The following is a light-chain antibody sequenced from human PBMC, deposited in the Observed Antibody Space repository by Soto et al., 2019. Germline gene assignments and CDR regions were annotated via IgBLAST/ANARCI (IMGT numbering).Light chain of an antibody. CDR2: GGS. V-gene: IGKV4-1*01. CDR3: QQYGDSPWT. Sequence: DIVMTQSPDSLAVSLGERATIKCKSSLSVLHSSNNKNYLVWYQQKPGQAPRLLIYGGSRRATGVPDRFSGSGSETDFTLTISRLEPEDSAVFYCQQYGDSPWTFGQGTKVDIK. J-gene: IGKJ1*01. CDR1: LSVLHSSNNKNY.